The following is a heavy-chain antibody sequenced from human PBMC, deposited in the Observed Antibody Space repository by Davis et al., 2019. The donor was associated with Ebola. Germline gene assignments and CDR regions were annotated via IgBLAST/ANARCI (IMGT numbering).Heavy chain of an antibody. CDR3: ARDKDIVVVPAAKDGKYYYYGMDV. CDR2: IIPILGIA. V-gene: IGHV1-69*04. Sequence: AASVKVSCKASGGTFSSYAISWVRQAPGQGLEWMGRIIPILGIANYAQKFQGRVTITADKSTSTAYMELSSLRSEDTAVYYCARDKDIVVVPAAKDGKYYYYGMDVWGQGTTVTVS. D-gene: IGHD2-2*01. CDR1: GGTFSSYA. J-gene: IGHJ6*02.